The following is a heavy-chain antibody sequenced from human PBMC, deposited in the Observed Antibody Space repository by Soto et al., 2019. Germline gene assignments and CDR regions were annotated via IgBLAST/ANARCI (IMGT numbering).Heavy chain of an antibody. J-gene: IGHJ6*02. D-gene: IGHD3-3*01. CDR1: GFTVSSNY. Sequence: EVQLVETGGGLIQPGGSLRLSCAASGFTVSSNYMSWVRQAPGKGLEWVSVIYSGGSTYYADSVKGRFTISRDNSKNTLYLQMNSLRAEDTAVYYCARGGYDFWSGYQPDYYYYGMDVWGQGTTVTVSS. V-gene: IGHV3-53*02. CDR3: ARGGYDFWSGYQPDYYYYGMDV. CDR2: IYSGGST.